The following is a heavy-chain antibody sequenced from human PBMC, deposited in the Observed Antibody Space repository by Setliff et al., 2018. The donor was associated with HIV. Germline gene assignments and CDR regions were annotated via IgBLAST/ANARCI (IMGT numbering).Heavy chain of an antibody. J-gene: IGHJ6*03. Sequence: SVKVSCKASGYTFTGYAISWVRQAPGQGLEWMGGIIPIFGTANYSQKVQVRFTITADKSSSTAYMELSSLRSEDTAVYYCARDGDSSGWYGYYYYMDVWGKGTTVTVSS. CDR1: GYTFTGYA. CDR3: ARDGDSSGWYGYYYYMDV. V-gene: IGHV1-69*06. D-gene: IGHD6-19*01. CDR2: IIPIFGTA.